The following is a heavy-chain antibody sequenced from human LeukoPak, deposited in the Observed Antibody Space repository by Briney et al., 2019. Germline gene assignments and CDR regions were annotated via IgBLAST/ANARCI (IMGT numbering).Heavy chain of an antibody. CDR2: INTNTGNP. Sequence: ASVKVSCKASGYTFTSYAMNWVRQAPGQGLEWMGWINTNTGNPTYAQGFTGRFVFSLDTSVSTAYLQISSLKAEDTAVYYCARASAARPVCYYYYMDVWGKGTTVTVSS. J-gene: IGHJ6*03. D-gene: IGHD6-6*01. CDR3: ARASAARPVCYYYYMDV. V-gene: IGHV7-4-1*02. CDR1: GYTFTSYA.